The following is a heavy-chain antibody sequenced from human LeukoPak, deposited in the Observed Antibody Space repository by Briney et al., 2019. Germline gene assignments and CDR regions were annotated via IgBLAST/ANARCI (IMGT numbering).Heavy chain of an antibody. V-gene: IGHV3-66*02. CDR2: IYSGGST. CDR1: GFTVSNNY. Sequence: PGGSLRLSCAASGFTVSNNYMSWVRQAPGKGLEWVSVIYSGGSTYYADSVKGRFTISRDNSKNTLYLQMNSLSTEDTAVYYCARAPGPYCSSTSCYSLDYWGQGTLVIVSS. J-gene: IGHJ4*02. D-gene: IGHD2-2*02. CDR3: ARAPGPYCSSTSCYSLDY.